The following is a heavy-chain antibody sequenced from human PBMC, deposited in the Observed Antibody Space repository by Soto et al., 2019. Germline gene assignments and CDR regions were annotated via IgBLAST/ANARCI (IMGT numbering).Heavy chain of an antibody. Sequence: QVQLVQSGAEVKKPGASVKVSCKASGYTFTSYGISWVRQAPGQGLEWMGWISAYNGNTNYAQKLQGRATMTTDTSTSTAYTERRSLRPDDTSVYYRARDRLAAAGTKGYWGQGTLVTVSS. J-gene: IGHJ4*02. CDR2: ISAYNGNT. V-gene: IGHV1-18*01. D-gene: IGHD6-13*01. CDR3: ARDRLAAAGTKGY. CDR1: GYTFTSYG.